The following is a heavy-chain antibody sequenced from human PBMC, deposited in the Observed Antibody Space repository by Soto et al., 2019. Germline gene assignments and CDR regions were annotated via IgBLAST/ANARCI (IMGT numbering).Heavy chain of an antibody. V-gene: IGHV1-3*01. J-gene: IGHJ6*02. D-gene: IGHD3-10*01. Sequence: ASVKVSCKASGYTFTSYAMHWVRQAPGQRLEWMGWINAGNGNTKYSQKFQGRVTITRDTSASTAYMELSSLRSEDTAVYYCARDYHYATSGSYYPAHNYYGMDVWGQGTTVTVSS. CDR3: ARDYHYATSGSYYPAHNYYGMDV. CDR2: INAGNGNT. CDR1: GYTFTSYA.